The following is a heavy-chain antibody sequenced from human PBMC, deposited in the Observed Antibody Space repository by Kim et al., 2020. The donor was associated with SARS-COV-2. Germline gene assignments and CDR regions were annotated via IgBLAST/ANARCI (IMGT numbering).Heavy chain of an antibody. J-gene: IGHJ4*02. CDR3: AKNPRQTASGLYFQF. CDR2: ISGNGDTT. CDR1: GFAFPDFA. V-gene: IGHV3-23*01. D-gene: IGHD6-13*01. Sequence: GGSLRLSCAASGFAFPDFAMSWVRQAPGRGLEWVSSISGNGDTTYYAGSVRGRFTISRDNSKNTLYLQMNNLGAEDTAIYYCAKNPRQTASGLYFQFGGQGTLVTVSS.